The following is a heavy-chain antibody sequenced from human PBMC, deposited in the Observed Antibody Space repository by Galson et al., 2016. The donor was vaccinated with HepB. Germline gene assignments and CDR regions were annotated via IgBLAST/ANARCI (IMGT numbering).Heavy chain of an antibody. J-gene: IGHJ4*02. CDR3: ARTYYNFLTGYYRYYFDF. CDR2: IHDSGST. CDR1: GGSIRGGAYY. Sequence: TLSLTCTVSGGSIRGGAYYWSWIRQPPGKGLEWIGFIHDSGSTYYNPTLNSRLTISVDRAKNQFSLKLSSVTVADTAVYHCARTYYNFLTGYYRYYFDFWGQGTLVTVSS. V-gene: IGHV4-30-4*01. D-gene: IGHD3-9*01.